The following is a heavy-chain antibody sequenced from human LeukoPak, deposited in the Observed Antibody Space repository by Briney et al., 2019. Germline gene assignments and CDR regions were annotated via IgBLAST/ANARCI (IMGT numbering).Heavy chain of an antibody. CDR1: GGSIRSGGYY. V-gene: IGHV4-31*03. CDR2: IYYSGNT. Sequence: PSQTLSLTCTVSGGSIRSGGYYWSWVRPHPGKCLESIGYIYYSGNTYYNPALKSRITISVDTSKNQFSLKLSSVTAADTAVYYCASLYPPSGSFSNFDFWGQGTVVTVSS. D-gene: IGHD1-26*01. CDR3: ASLYPPSGSFSNFDF. J-gene: IGHJ4*02.